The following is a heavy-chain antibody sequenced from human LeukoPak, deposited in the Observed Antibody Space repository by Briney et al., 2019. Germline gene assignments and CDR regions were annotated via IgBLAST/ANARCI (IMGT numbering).Heavy chain of an antibody. J-gene: IGHJ1*01. D-gene: IGHD1-14*01. CDR2: IVVGSGNR. CDR3: AAGTSGRPEYFQH. Sequence: GASVKVSCKASGYTFTGYYMHWVRQAPGQGLEWIGWIVVGSGNRNYAQKFQERVSITRDMSTGTAYMELSSLRSEDTAVYFCAAGTSGRPEYFQHWGQGTLVTVSS. V-gene: IGHV1-58*02. CDR1: GYTFTGYY.